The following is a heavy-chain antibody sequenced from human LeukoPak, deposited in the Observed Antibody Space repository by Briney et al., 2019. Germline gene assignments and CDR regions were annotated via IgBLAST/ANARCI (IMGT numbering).Heavy chain of an antibody. V-gene: IGHV3-21*01. CDR1: GFTFSSYT. Sequence: GGSLRLSCAASGFTFSSYTMNWVRQAPGKGLEWVSSISSSSTYIYYADSVEGRFTISRDNAENSLFLEKNSLRAEDTAVYYCARDLGTTMITSLGYWGQGTLVTASS. CDR2: ISSSSTYI. CDR3: ARDLGTTMITSLGY. D-gene: IGHD3-22*01. J-gene: IGHJ4*02.